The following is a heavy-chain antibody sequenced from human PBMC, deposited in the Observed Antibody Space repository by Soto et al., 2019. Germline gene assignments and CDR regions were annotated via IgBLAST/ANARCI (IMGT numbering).Heavy chain of an antibody. D-gene: IGHD3-22*01. J-gene: IGHJ4*02. CDR3: AKDISFDTSAYNY. CDR2: LSGDGTTT. CDR1: GFTFSTYG. V-gene: IGHV3-23*01. Sequence: EVQLLESGGGLVQPGGSLRLSCTASGFTFSTYGMSWVLQAPGKGLEWVSSLSGDGTTTYYIDSVKGRFTISRDNSRNTLSLQMNSLRTDDTAVYYCAKDISFDTSAYNYWGQGILVTVSS.